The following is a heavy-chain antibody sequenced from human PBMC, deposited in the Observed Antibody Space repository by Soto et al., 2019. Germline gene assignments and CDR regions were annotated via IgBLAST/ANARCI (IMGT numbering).Heavy chain of an antibody. CDR1: GFTVSSNH. CDR2: IYHGGNT. Sequence: VQLVESGGGLIQPGGSLRLSCAASGFTVSSNHMTWIRQAPGRGPEWVSTIYHGGNTYYADSVKGRFAISRDNSKNMLDLKMNSLRAEDTAVYYCATGVDTAKDGYWGQGTLVTVSA. V-gene: IGHV3-53*01. J-gene: IGHJ4*02. CDR3: ATGVDTAKDGY. D-gene: IGHD5-18*01.